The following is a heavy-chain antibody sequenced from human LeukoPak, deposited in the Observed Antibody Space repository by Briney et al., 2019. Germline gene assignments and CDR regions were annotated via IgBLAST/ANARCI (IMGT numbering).Heavy chain of an antibody. J-gene: IGHJ4*02. CDR3: ARGHDCTNGVCYTPHFDY. D-gene: IGHD2-8*01. Sequence: PSETLSLTCTVSGGSISSYYWSWIRQPPGKGLEWIGSIYYSGSTYYNPSLKSRVTISVDTSKNQFSLKLSSVTAADTAVYYCARGHDCTNGVCYTPHFDYWGQGTLVTVSS. V-gene: IGHV4-59*12. CDR2: IYYSGST. CDR1: GGSISSYY.